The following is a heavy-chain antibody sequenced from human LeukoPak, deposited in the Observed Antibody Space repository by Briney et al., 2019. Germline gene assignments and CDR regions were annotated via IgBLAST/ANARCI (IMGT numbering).Heavy chain of an antibody. J-gene: IGHJ4*02. CDR3: ARVHYYDSSGYSSVYYFDY. CDR1: GGSINSGGYY. V-gene: IGHV4-31*03. CDR2: IYYSGST. D-gene: IGHD3-22*01. Sequence: PSQTLSLTCTVSGGSINSGGYYWSWIRQHPGKGPEWIGYIYYSGSTYYNPSLKSRVTISVDTSKNQFSLKLSSVTAADTAVYYCARVHYYDSSGYSSVYYFDYWGQGTLVTVSS.